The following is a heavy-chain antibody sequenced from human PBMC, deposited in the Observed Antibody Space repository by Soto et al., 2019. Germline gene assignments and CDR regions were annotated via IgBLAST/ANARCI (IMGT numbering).Heavy chain of an antibody. CDR3: ARGRSGSYRWGTYYFDY. CDR1: GGSFSGYY. CDR2: IYYSGST. J-gene: IGHJ4*02. V-gene: IGHV4-59*01. D-gene: IGHD3-10*01. Sequence: SETLSLTCAVYGGSFSGYYWSWIRQPPGKGLEWIGYIYYSGSTNYNPSLKSRVTISVDTSKNQFSLKLSSVTAADTAVYYCARGRSGSYRWGTYYFDYRGQGTLVTVSS.